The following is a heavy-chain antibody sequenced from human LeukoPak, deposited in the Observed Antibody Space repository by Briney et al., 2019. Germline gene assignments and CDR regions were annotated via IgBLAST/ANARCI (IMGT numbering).Heavy chain of an antibody. Sequence: GGSLRLSCVPSGCTFSDLYMNCVRQAPGKELEWFGRSRDKVNSYSTVYAASVRGRFTISRDDTVNSMYLQMNTLKLEDRAVNFCVGSRGYSGSHYDPFDIWGQGTMVTASS. CDR3: VGSRGYSGSHYDPFDI. CDR1: GCTFSDLY. CDR2: SRDKVNSYST. D-gene: IGHD1-26*01. V-gene: IGHV3-72*01. J-gene: IGHJ3*02.